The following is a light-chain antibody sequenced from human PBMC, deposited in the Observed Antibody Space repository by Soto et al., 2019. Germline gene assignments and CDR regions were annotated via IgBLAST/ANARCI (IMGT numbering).Light chain of an antibody. CDR3: QQYLSHPSCT. Sequence: DIPVTQSPSTLSASVGDRVTITCRASQSLNSWLAWYQQKPGKAPKLLIYDVYNLESGVPSRFSGSGSGTEFTLTISSLQPEDFATYYYQQYLSHPSCTFGQGTKLEIE. V-gene: IGKV1-5*01. J-gene: IGKJ2*02. CDR2: DVY. CDR1: QSLNSW.